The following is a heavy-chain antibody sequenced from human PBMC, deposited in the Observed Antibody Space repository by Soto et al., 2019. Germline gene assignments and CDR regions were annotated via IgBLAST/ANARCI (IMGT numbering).Heavy chain of an antibody. CDR2: IWYDGSNK. D-gene: IGHD6-13*01. J-gene: IGHJ6*02. Sequence: QPGGSLRLSCAASGFTFSSYGMHWFRQAPGKGLEWVAVIWYDGSNKYYADSVKGRFTISRDNSKNTLYLQMNSLRAEDTAVYYCAREAHSSWYVGYYSYGMDVWGQGTTVTVSS. CDR1: GFTFSSYG. V-gene: IGHV3-33*01. CDR3: AREAHSSWYVGYYSYGMDV.